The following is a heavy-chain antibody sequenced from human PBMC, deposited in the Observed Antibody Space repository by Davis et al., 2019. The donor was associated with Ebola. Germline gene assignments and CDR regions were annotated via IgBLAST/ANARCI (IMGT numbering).Heavy chain of an antibody. J-gene: IGHJ6*04. Sequence: GSLRLSCAASGFTFSSYGMHWIRQSPGKGLEWIGEINHSGRTAYDPSLKSRVTISVDTSKSQVSLKLTSVTAADTAVYYCARHRRGYSYGYRDISYYYYGMDVWGKGTTVTVSS. V-gene: IGHV4-34*01. CDR3: ARHRRGYSYGYRDISYYYYGMDV. CDR1: GFTFSSYG. CDR2: INHSGRT. D-gene: IGHD5-18*01.